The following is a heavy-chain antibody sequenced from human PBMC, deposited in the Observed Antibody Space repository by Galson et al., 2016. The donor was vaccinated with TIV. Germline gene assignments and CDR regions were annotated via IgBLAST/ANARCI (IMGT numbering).Heavy chain of an antibody. Sequence: SLRLSCAASGLIVSDNSMTWVRQAPGKGLECVALLYDDGSTIYADSVKGRFTISRDNSKNMVYLQMNSLRPEDTAVYFCARDRRHCGNECYLRYYYGMDAWGQGTTVTVSS. CDR3: ARDRRHCGNECYLRYYYGMDA. CDR2: LYDDGST. J-gene: IGHJ6*02. V-gene: IGHV3-66*02. D-gene: IGHD2-21*01. CDR1: GLIVSDNS.